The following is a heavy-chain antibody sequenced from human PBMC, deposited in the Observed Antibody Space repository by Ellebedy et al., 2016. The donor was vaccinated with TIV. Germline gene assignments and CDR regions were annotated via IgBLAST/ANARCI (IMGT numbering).Heavy chain of an antibody. D-gene: IGHD3-3*01. J-gene: IGHJ4*02. CDR2: IYYRGLT. CDR1: GVSIGDTRYY. V-gene: IGHV4-39*01. CDR3: ARHAPSYDFWSSPGFDY. Sequence: MPSETLSLTCVVSGVSIGDTRYYWAWIRQSPGKGLEWIGSIYYRGLTYESPSFKSRATISVDTSKIQFSLKLSPVTAADTALYYCARHAPSYDFWSSPGFDYWGQGTLLTVSS.